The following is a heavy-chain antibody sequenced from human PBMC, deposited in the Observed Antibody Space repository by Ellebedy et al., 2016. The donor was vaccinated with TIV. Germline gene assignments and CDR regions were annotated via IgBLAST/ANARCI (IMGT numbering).Heavy chain of an antibody. J-gene: IGHJ4*02. CDR1: AFPFSNFW. Sequence: GESLKISXVASAFPFSNFWIHWVRQAPGKGLVWVARIGPYGTDIKYAGFVQGRFTMSRDSAQNAVHLHMNFLRAEDTAVYYCARDEASDSGAHFDAWGQGTLVAVSS. CDR3: ARDEASDSGAHFDA. CDR2: IGPYGTDI. D-gene: IGHD1-26*01. V-gene: IGHV3-74*03.